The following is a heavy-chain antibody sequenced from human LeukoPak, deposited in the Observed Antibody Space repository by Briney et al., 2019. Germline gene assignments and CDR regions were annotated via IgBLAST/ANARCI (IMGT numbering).Heavy chain of an antibody. Sequence: GASVKVSCKVSGYTFSSGYYLHWVRQAPGQGVEGMGWINPNNGDTNYAQKFEGRVTMTRDTSISTAYMELSRLRSDDAAVYFCVRGSYYNFWSGFYYSPHFDYWGQGTLVTVSS. D-gene: IGHD3-3*01. CDR2: INPNNGDT. J-gene: IGHJ4*02. CDR1: GYTFSSGYY. V-gene: IGHV1-2*02. CDR3: VRGSYYNFWSGFYYSPHFDY.